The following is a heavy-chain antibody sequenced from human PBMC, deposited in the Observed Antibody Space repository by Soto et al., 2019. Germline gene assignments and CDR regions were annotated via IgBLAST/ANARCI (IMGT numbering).Heavy chain of an antibody. CDR1: GGSISSYY. J-gene: IGHJ6*02. V-gene: IGHV4-59*01. D-gene: IGHD3-22*01. CDR2: IYYSGST. Sequence: SETLSLTCTVSGGSISSYYWSWIRQPPGKGLEWIGYIYYSGSTNYNPSLKSRVTISVDTSKNQFSLKLSSVTAADTAVYYCARSSYYYDSSGYPQYKYYYYYYGMDVWGQGTTVTVSS. CDR3: ARSSYYYDSSGYPQYKYYYYYYGMDV.